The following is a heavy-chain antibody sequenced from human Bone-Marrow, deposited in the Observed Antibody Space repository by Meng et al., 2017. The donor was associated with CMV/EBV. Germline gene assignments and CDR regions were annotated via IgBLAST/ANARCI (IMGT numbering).Heavy chain of an antibody. J-gene: IGHJ3*02. CDR1: GFTFSSYW. V-gene: IGHV3-74*01. D-gene: IGHD3-3*01. Sequence: GESLKISCAASGFTFSSYWMHWVRQAPGKGLVWVSRINSDGSSTSYADSVKGRFTISRDNAKNTLYLQMNSLRAEDTAVYYCARDLPDIRFLEWLIEAAPDAFDIWGQGTMVPVSS. CDR2: INSDGSST. CDR3: ARDLPDIRFLEWLIEAAPDAFDI.